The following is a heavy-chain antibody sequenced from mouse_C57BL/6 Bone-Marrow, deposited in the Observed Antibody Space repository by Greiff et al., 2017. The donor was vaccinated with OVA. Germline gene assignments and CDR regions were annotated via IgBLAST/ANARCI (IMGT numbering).Heavy chain of an antibody. V-gene: IGHV1-22*01. CDR3: ARGGITTVVPDY. D-gene: IGHD1-1*01. CDR1: GYTFTDYN. J-gene: IGHJ2*01. CDR2: INPNNGGT. Sequence: VQLQQSGPELVKPGASVKMSCKASGYTFTDYNMHWVKQSHGKSLEWIGYINPNNGGTSYNQKFKGKATLTVNKSSSTAYMELRSLTSEDSAVYDCARGGITTVVPDYWGQGTTLTVSS.